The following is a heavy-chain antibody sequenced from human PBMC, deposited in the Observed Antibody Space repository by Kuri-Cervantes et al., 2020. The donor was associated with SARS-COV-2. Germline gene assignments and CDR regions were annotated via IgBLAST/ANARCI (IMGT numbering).Heavy chain of an antibody. CDR3: ARPSSGHSSSLDL. D-gene: IGHD6-13*01. Sequence: KVSCRASGYSFTNYWVGWVRQMPGKGLEWMGIIYPGDSDTRYSPPFEGQVTISADKSISTAYLQWNSLKASDTAVYYCARPSSGHSSSLDLWGQGTLVTVSS. CDR2: IYPGDSDT. CDR1: GYSFTNYW. J-gene: IGHJ5*02. V-gene: IGHV5-51*01.